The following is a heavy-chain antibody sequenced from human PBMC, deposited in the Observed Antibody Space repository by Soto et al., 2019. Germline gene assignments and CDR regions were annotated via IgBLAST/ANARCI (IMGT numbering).Heavy chain of an antibody. CDR3: ARLDNGYYYYGMDG. CDR1: GYSFPSYW. D-gene: IGHD2-8*01. J-gene: IGHJ6*02. Sequence: ESLKLSCKGSGYSFPSYWIIWVRQMPGKGLEWMGRIDPSDSYTNYSPSFQGHVTISADKSISTAYLQWRSLKASDTAMYYCARLDNGYYYYGMDGWGQGTTVTVSS. CDR2: IDPSDSYT. V-gene: IGHV5-10-1*01.